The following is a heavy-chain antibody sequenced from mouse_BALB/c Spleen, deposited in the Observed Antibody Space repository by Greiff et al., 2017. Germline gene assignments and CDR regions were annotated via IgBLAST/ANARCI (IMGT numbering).Heavy chain of an antibody. CDR1: GYTFTNYW. Sequence: QVQLQQSGAELVRPGTSVKISCKASGYTFTNYWLGWVKQRPGHGLEWIGDIYPGGGYTNYNEKFKGKATLTADTSSSTAYMQLSSLTSEDSAVYFCARRDYDGFYAMDYWGQGTSVTVPS. CDR2: IYPGGGYT. V-gene: IGHV1-63*02. CDR3: ARRDYDGFYAMDY. D-gene: IGHD2-4*01. J-gene: IGHJ4*01.